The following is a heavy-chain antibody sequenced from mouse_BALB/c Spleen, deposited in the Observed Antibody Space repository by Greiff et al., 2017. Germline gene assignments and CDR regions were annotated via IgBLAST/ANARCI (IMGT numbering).Heavy chain of an antibody. V-gene: IGHV5-17*02. Sequence: EVNVVESGGGLVQPGGSRKLSCAASGFTFSSFGMHWVRQAPEKGLEWVAYISSGSSTIYYADTVKGRFTISRDNPKNTLFLQMTSLRSEDTAMYYCARKDYYGSSLGYYAMDYWGQGTSVTVSS. D-gene: IGHD1-1*01. CDR2: ISSGSSTI. CDR3: ARKDYYGSSLGYYAMDY. J-gene: IGHJ4*01. CDR1: GFTFSSFG.